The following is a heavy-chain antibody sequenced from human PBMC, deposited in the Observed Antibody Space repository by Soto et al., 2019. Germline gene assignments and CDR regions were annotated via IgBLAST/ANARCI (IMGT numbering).Heavy chain of an antibody. J-gene: IGHJ6*02. Sequence: PGEFLKISCKGSGYSFINYWIGWVRQMPGKGLELMGIIYPGDSDTRYSPSFEGQVTISLDKSISTAYLQWSSLKASDTAIYYCARGAKGDSHFNDLDVWGQGTTVTVSS. V-gene: IGHV5-51*01. CDR2: IYPGDSDT. CDR3: ARGAKGDSHFNDLDV. CDR1: GYSFINYW. D-gene: IGHD4-4*01.